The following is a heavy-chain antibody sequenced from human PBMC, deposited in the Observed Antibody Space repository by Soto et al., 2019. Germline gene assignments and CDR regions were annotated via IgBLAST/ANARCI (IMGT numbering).Heavy chain of an antibody. CDR1: GFTFSSYA. Sequence: GGSLGLSCAASGFTFSSYAMSWVRQAPGKGLEWVSAISGSGGSTYYADSVKGRFTISRDNSKNTLYLQMNSLRAEDTAVYYCANGDFDWLLPDAFDIWGQGTMVTVSS. CDR3: ANGDFDWLLPDAFDI. CDR2: ISGSGGST. D-gene: IGHD3-9*01. V-gene: IGHV3-23*01. J-gene: IGHJ3*02.